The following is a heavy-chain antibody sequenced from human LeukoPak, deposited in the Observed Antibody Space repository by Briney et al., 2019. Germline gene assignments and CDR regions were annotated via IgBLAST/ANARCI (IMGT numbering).Heavy chain of an antibody. D-gene: IGHD2/OR15-2a*01. CDR2: IWYDGSNK. CDR1: GFTFSSYG. CDR3: ARDQEYGLYYFDY. Sequence: GGSLRLSCAASGFTFSSYGMHWVRQAPGKGLEWVAVIWYDGSNKYYADSVKGRFTISRDNSKNTLYLQMNSLRAEDTAVYYCARDQEYGLYYFDYWGQGTLVTVSS. J-gene: IGHJ4*02. V-gene: IGHV3-33*01.